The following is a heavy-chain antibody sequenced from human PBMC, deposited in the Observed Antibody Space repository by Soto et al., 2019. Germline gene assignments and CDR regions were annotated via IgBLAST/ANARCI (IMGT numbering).Heavy chain of an antibody. CDR1: GYTFTSYA. CDR3: ARTYSPPFDN. CDR2: INAGNGNT. V-gene: IGHV1-3*05. D-gene: IGHD2-15*01. Sequence: QVQLVQSGAEEEKPGASVKISCKASGYTFTSYAMHWVRQAPGQGLEWMGWINAGNGNTIYSQKFQGRVTITRDTSASTAYMELSSLRSEDTAVYSCARTYSPPFDNWGQGTLVTVSS. J-gene: IGHJ4*02.